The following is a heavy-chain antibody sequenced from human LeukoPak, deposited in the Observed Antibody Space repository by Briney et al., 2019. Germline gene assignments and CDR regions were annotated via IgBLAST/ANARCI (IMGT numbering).Heavy chain of an antibody. D-gene: IGHD6-13*01. CDR1: GYTFTGYY. V-gene: IGHV1-2*02. CDR3: ARGTRIAAAGAFQH. Sequence: ASVKVSCKASGYTFTGYYMHWVRQAPGQGLEWMGWINPNSGSTNYAQKFQGRVTMTRDTSISTAYMELSRLRSDDTAVYYCARGTRIAAAGAFQHWGQGTLVTVSS. J-gene: IGHJ1*01. CDR2: INPNSGST.